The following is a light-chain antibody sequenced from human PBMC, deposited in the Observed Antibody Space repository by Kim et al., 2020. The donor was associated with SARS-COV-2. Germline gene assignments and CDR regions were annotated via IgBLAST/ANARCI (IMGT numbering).Light chain of an antibody. V-gene: IGKV3-15*01. J-gene: IGKJ1*01. CDR3: QQYNNWHTWT. CDR1: QSVSSN. Sequence: EIVMTQTPATLSVSPGERATLSCRASQSVSSNLAWYQQKPGQAPRLLIYDASARATGIPARFSGSGSGTEFTLTISSLQSEDFAVYYCQQYNNWHTWTFGQGTKVEIK. CDR2: DAS.